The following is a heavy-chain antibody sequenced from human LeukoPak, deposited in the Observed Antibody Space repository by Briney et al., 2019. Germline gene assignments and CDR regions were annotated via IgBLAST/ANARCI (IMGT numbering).Heavy chain of an antibody. CDR2: LYSDGNT. CDR3: ARGVEPLAVNTLAY. CDR1: GFTVITND. J-gene: IGHJ4*02. Sequence: PGGSLRLSCAASGFTVITNDMTWVRQAPGKGLEWVSVLYSDGNTKYAGSVQGRFTISRDNSKNTLYLEMNSLSPDDTAVYYCARGVEPLAVNTLAYWGQGTLVTVSS. D-gene: IGHD1-14*01. V-gene: IGHV3-53*01.